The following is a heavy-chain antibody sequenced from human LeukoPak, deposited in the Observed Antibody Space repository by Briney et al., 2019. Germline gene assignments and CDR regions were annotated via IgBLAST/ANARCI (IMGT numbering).Heavy chain of an antibody. D-gene: IGHD1-26*01. CDR1: GGSISSYY. Sequence: SETLSLTCTVSGGSISSYYWSWIRQPPGKGPEWIGHISNSGSTYYSPSLSSRVTISLDTSKNQFSLKLRSVTAADTAVYYCARGGASSIPLDYWGRGTLVTVSS. CDR2: ISNSGST. CDR3: ARGGASSIPLDY. J-gene: IGHJ4*02. V-gene: IGHV4-59*01.